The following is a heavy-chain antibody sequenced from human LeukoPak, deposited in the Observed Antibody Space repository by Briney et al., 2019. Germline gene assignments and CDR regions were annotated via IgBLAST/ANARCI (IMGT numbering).Heavy chain of an antibody. CDR1: GFTFSSYG. D-gene: IGHD3-10*01. V-gene: IGHV3-30*02. J-gene: IGHJ3*02. CDR3: ASKLLWFGELSDDAFDI. Sequence: GGSLRLSCAASGFTFSSYGMHWVRQAPGKGLEWVAFIRYDRSDKYYADSVKGRFTISRDNSKNTLYLQMNSLRVEDTAVYYCASKLLWFGELSDDAFDIWGQGTMVTVSS. CDR2: IRYDRSDK.